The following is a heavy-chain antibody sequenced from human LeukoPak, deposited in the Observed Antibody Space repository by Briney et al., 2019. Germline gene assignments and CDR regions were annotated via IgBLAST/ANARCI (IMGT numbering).Heavy chain of an antibody. CDR2: IFYTWST. CDR1: GGSISSSTYY. D-gene: IGHD1-26*01. V-gene: IGHV4-39*01. Sequence: PGETLSLTCTVSGGSISSSTYYWAWIRQPPGKGLERIGCIFYTWSTYYNPSLKSQITISVDTPKNQFSLRLKSVTAADTAVYYCARQSASSVYWGPGT. CDR3: ARQSASSVY. J-gene: IGHJ4*02.